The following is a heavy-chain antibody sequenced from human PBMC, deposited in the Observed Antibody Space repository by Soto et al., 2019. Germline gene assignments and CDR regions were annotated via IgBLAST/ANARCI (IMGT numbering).Heavy chain of an antibody. Sequence: QVQLVQSGAEVKKPGASVKVSCKASGYTFTGYYMHWVRQAPGQGLEWMGWINPNSGGTNYAQKFQGWVTMTRDTSISTSYMELSRLRSDDTAVYYCARQPYSSSSGTFDYWGQGTLVTVSS. CDR2: INPNSGGT. V-gene: IGHV1-2*04. D-gene: IGHD6-6*01. CDR3: ARQPYSSSSGTFDY. CDR1: GYTFTGYY. J-gene: IGHJ4*02.